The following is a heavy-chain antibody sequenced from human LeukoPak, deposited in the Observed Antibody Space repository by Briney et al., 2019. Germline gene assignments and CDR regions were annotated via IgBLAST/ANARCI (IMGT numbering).Heavy chain of an antibody. CDR2: IYYSGST. CDR1: GGSISSSSYY. D-gene: IGHD3-22*01. V-gene: IGHV4-39*07. Sequence: SETLSLTCTVSGGSISSSSYYWGWIRQPPGKGLERIGSIYYSGSTYYNPSLKSRVTISVDTSKNQFSLKLSSVTAADTAVYYCARSPLGYYYDSSGFDAFDIWGQGTMVTVSS. CDR3: ARSPLGYYYDSSGFDAFDI. J-gene: IGHJ3*02.